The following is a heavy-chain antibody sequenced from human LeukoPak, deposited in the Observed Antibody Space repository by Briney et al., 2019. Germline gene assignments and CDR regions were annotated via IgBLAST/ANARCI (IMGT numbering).Heavy chain of an antibody. CDR1: GYTFTGYY. V-gene: IGHV1-2*02. J-gene: IGHJ5*02. Sequence: ASVKVSCKASGYTFTGYYMHWVRQAPGQGLEWMGWINPNSGGTNYAQKFQGRVTMTRDTSISTAYMELSRLRSDDTAVYYCARKGEQQLGWVGWFDPWGQGTLVTVSS. CDR2: INPNSGGT. CDR3: ARKGEQQLGWVGWFDP. D-gene: IGHD6-13*01.